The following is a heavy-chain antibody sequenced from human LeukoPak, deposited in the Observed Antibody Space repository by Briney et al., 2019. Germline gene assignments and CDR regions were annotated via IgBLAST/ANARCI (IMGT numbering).Heavy chain of an antibody. D-gene: IGHD3-16*01. CDR3: ARGPPGSMNYYYYYMDV. CDR1: GFTVSSNY. CDR2: IYSGGST. V-gene: IGHV3-66*01. Sequence: GGSLRLSCAASGFTVSSNYMSWVRQAPGKGLEWVSVIYSGGSTYYADSVKGRFTISRDNSKNTLYLQMNSLRAEDTAVYYCARGPPGSMNYYYYYMDVWGKGTTVTISS. J-gene: IGHJ6*03.